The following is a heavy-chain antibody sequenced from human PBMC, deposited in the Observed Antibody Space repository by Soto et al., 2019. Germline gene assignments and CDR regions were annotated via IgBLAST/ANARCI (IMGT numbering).Heavy chain of an antibody. D-gene: IGHD2-2*01. V-gene: IGHV3-66*01. CDR3: ARVVPAASGVSIGAFDI. J-gene: IGHJ3*02. CDR1: GFTFSSNY. CDR2: IYSGGST. Sequence: PGGSLRLSCAASGFTFSSNYMSWVRQAPGKGLEWVSVIYSGGSTYYADSVKGRFTISRDNSKNTLYLQMNSLRAEDTAVYYCARVVPAASGVSIGAFDIWGQGTMVTVSS.